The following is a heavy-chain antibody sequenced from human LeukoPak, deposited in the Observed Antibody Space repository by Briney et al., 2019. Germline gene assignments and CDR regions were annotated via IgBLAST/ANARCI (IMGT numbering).Heavy chain of an antibody. CDR2: ISGSGGNT. CDR1: GFPFITYA. Sequence: GGSLRLSCAASGFPFITYAMNWVRQAPGRGLEWVSTISGSGGNTFYADSVKGRFSISRDNSRNTLHLQMNSLRPEDTAVYYCAKDIAMVRGVKDYYYGLDVWGQGTTVTVSS. CDR3: AKDIAMVRGVKDYYYGLDV. J-gene: IGHJ6*02. V-gene: IGHV3-23*01. D-gene: IGHD3-10*01.